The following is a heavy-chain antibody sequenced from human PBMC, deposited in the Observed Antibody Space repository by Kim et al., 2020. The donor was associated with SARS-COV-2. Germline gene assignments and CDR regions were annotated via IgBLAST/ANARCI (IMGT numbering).Heavy chain of an antibody. CDR2: IKQNGSKT. V-gene: IGHV3-7*01. CDR3: AKVRCSSSAGRSDC. D-gene: IGHD6-6*01. J-gene: IGHJ2*01. CDR1: GFTFGGYC. Sequence: GGSLRLSCAASGFTFGGYCMNWVRQAPGKGLEWVSNIKQNGSKTDYVDSVKGRFTISRDNAKNSLYLHMNSLRAEDTAVYYCAKVRCSSSAGRSDCGGR.